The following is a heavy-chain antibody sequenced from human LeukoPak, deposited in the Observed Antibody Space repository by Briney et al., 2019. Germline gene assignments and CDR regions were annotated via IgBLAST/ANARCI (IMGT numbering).Heavy chain of an antibody. D-gene: IGHD3-10*02. J-gene: IGHJ3*02. CDR1: GFRFSSYT. Sequence: SGGSLRLSCAASGFRFSSYTMSWVRQAPGKGLEWVSGISGSGGTTYYADSEKGRFTISRDNSKNKLYLQTNSLRAEDTAVYYCAKDLVRGADAFDIWGQGTMVTVSS. CDR3: AKDLVRGADAFDI. CDR2: ISGSGGTT. V-gene: IGHV3-23*01.